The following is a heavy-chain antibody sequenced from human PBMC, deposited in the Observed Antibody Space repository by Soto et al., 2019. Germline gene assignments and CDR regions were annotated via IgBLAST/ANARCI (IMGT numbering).Heavy chain of an antibody. CDR1: VFTFGDYA. J-gene: IGHJ4*02. Sequence: GGSLRLSCTASVFTFGDYAMSWFRQAPGKGLERVGFIRSKAYGGTTEYAASVKSRFTISRDDSTSIAYLQMKNLKTKDKTLSYCTRDVDYGVNLSVYWGQGTLVTVSS. CDR3: TRDVDYGVNLSVY. D-gene: IGHD4-17*01. V-gene: IGHV3-49*03. CDR2: IRSKAYGGTT.